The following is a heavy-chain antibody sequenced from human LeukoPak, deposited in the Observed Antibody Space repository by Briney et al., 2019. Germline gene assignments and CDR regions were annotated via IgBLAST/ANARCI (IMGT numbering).Heavy chain of an antibody. CDR3: ARRDYYANWFDP. V-gene: IGHV4-38-2*02. CDR2: GYHSGTA. CDR1: GSSMSNSYY. J-gene: IGHJ5*02. D-gene: IGHD3-22*01. Sequence: SETLSLTCTVSGSSMSNSYYWGWVRHSPGKGLEWIGSGYHSGTAYYNPSLKSRVTISVDTSKNQFSLKLSSVTAADTAVYYCARRDYYANWFDPWGQGALVSVSS.